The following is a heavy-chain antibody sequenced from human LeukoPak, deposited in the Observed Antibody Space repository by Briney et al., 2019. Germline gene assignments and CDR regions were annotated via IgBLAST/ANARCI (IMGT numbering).Heavy chain of an antibody. V-gene: IGHV1-2*04. CDR3: AREDDYGDYGENYFDY. CDR2: INPNSGGT. J-gene: IGHJ4*02. Sequence: ASVKVSCKASGGTFSSYAISWVRQAPGQGLEWMGWINPNSGGTNYAQKFQGWVTMTRDTSISTAYMELSRLRSDDTAVYYCAREDDYGDYGENYFDYWGQGTLVTVSS. D-gene: IGHD4-17*01. CDR1: GGTFSSYA.